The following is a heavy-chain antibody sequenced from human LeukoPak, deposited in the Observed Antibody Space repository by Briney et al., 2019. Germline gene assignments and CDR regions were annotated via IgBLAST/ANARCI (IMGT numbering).Heavy chain of an antibody. D-gene: IGHD2-2*01. Sequence: PSETLSLTCTVSGGSISTSYWSWIRQPAGKGPEWLGRIYPSGTTFYNPSLKSRVTMSVDTSKNQFSLKLSSVTAADTAVYYCARDIVGVPSVYNWFDPWGQGTLVTVSS. CDR2: IYPSGTT. V-gene: IGHV4-4*07. J-gene: IGHJ5*02. CDR1: GGSISTSY. CDR3: ARDIVGVPSVYNWFDP.